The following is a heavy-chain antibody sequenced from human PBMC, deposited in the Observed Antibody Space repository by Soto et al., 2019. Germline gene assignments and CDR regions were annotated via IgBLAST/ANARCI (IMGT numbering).Heavy chain of an antibody. V-gene: IGHV3-23*01. Sequence: QPGGSLRLSCAASGFTFSSYAMSWVRQAPGKGLEWVSAISGSGGSTYYADSVKGRFTISRDNSKNTLYLQMNSLRAEDTAVYYCARELYIRDKYQLPSYYYGMDVWGQGTTVTVSS. D-gene: IGHD2-2*01. CDR3: ARELYIRDKYQLPSYYYGMDV. CDR2: ISGSGGST. CDR1: GFTFSSYA. J-gene: IGHJ6*02.